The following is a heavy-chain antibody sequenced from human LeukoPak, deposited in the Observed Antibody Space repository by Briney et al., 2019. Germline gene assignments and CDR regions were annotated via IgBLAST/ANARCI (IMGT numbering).Heavy chain of an antibody. CDR2: IDPSDSFT. V-gene: IGHV5-10-1*01. CDR3: ARHSAPRDWFGP. D-gene: IGHD2-21*01. CDR1: GSIFKNYW. J-gene: IGHJ5*02. Sequence: GESLKISCKGSGSIFKNYWISWVRQLPGKGLEWMGRIDPSDSFTNYSPSFQGHVTISADKSISTAYLQWSSLKASDTAIYYCARHSAPRDWFGPWGQGTLVTVSA.